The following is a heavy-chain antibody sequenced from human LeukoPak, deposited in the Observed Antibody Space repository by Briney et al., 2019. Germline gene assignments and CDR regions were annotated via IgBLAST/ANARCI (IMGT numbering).Heavy chain of an antibody. CDR2: IIPIFGTA. CDR3: ARNPRAYYYYGMDV. CDR1: GGTFSSYA. J-gene: IGHJ6*02. V-gene: IGHV1-69*13. Sequence: SVKVSCTASGGTFSSYAISWVQQAPGQGLEWMGGIIPIFGTANYAQKFQGRVTITADESTSTAYMELSSLRSEDTAVYYCARNPRAYYYYGMDVWGQGTTVTVSS.